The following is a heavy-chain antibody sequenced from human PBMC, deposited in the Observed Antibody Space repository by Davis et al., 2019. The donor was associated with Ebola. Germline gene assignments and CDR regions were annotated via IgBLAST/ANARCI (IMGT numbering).Heavy chain of an antibody. CDR3: ARHFRLVRGVNWFDP. D-gene: IGHD3-10*01. CDR1: GGSISSYY. Sequence: MPSETLSLTCTVSGGSISSYYWSWIRQPPGKGLEWIGYIYYSGSTNYNPSLKSRVTISVDTSKNQFSLKLSSVTAADTAVYYCARHFRLVRGVNWFDPWGQGTLVTVSS. CDR2: IYYSGST. J-gene: IGHJ5*02. V-gene: IGHV4-59*08.